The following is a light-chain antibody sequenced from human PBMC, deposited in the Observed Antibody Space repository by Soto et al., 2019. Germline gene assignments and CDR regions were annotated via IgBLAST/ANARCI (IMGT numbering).Light chain of an antibody. CDR3: QQRSNWPIT. CDR2: DAS. Sequence: SVLTQSPATLSLSPGERATLYCRASQSVSSYLAWYQQKPGQAPRLLIYDASNRATGIPARFSGSGSGTDFTLTISSLEPEDFAVYYCQQRSNWPITFGQGTRLEI. CDR1: QSVSSY. V-gene: IGKV3-11*01. J-gene: IGKJ5*01.